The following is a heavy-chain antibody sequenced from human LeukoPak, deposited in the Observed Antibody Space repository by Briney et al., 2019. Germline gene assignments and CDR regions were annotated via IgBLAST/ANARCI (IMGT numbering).Heavy chain of an antibody. D-gene: IGHD3-22*01. J-gene: IGHJ4*02. CDR2: VRSRANSYAT. Sequence: GRTLRLSCAASGFTFSGSAMHWVRQASGKGLEWVGRVRSRANSYATTYAASVKGRFSISRDDSKNTAFLEMNSLKTEDTAVYYCTTHYYDSSGYHYGAFDYWGQGTLVTVSS. V-gene: IGHV3-73*01. CDR1: GFTFSGSA. CDR3: TTHYYDSSGYHYGAFDY.